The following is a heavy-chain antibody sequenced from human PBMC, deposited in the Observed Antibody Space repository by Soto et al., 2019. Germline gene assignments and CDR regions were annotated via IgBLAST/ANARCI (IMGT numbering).Heavy chain of an antibody. D-gene: IGHD3-3*02. CDR2: IYPGDSDT. CDR1: GYSFASYW. Sequence: XESLKISYKGSGYSFASYWIGWVRQMPGKGLEWMGIIYPGDSDTRYSPSFQGQVTISADKSISTAYLQWSSLKASDTAMYYCARHGSISSPYYYYYGMDVWGQGNTVTVSS. V-gene: IGHV5-51*01. CDR3: ARHGSISSPYYYYYGMDV. J-gene: IGHJ6*02.